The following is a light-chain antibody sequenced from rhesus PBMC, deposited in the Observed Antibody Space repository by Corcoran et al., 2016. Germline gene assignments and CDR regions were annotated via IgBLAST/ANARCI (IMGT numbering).Light chain of an antibody. CDR3: QHGYGTPLT. J-gene: IGKJ4*01. CDR1: ENVNTF. V-gene: IGKV1-74*01. Sequence: DIQMTQSPSSLSASVGDRVTITCRASENVNTFLTWYQQKPGKTPQLLIYKPSTLQSGVPSRFSGSGSGTDYTFTISSLQPEDVATYDCQHGYGTPLTFGGGTKVEMK. CDR2: KPS.